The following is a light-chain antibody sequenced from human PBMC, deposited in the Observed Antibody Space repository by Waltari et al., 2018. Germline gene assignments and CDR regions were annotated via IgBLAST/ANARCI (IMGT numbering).Light chain of an antibody. CDR2: GAS. CDR1: QSINVY. J-gene: IGKJ2*01. V-gene: IGKV1-39*01. Sequence: DIQMTQSPSSLSASVGDRVSISFRASQSINVYVDLYQQQPGKAPKLLIYGASTLQSGVPTMFSGSGSGTDFTLTISSLQPEDFASYYCQQSYKTPYTFGQGTKLEF. CDR3: QQSYKTPYT.